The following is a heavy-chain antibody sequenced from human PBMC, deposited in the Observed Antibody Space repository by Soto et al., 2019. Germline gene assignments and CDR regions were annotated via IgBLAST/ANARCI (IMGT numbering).Heavy chain of an antibody. D-gene: IGHD3-16*02. CDR3: ARAKYDYIWGSYRFDY. CDR1: GGSISSYY. V-gene: IGHV4-59*01. Sequence: PSETLSLTCTVSGGSISSYYWSWIRQPPGKGLEWIGYIYYSGSTNYNPSLKSRVTISVDTSKNQFSLKLSSVTAAGTAVYYCARAKYDYIWGSYRFDYWGQGTLVTVSS. J-gene: IGHJ4*02. CDR2: IYYSGST.